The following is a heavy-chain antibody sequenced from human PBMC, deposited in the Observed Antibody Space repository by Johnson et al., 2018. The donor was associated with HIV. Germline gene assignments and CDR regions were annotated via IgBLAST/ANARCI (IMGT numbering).Heavy chain of an antibody. V-gene: IGHV3-11*04. CDR3: ARAPEVRGVDAFDV. CDR2: ITSTGITV. Sequence: QVQLVESGGGLVKPGGSLRLSCAASGFTFSDYYMSWIRQAPGKGLEWVSYITSTGITVYYAASVKGRFTISRDNAKNSVYLQMNSLEAEDPAVYYCARAPEVRGVDAFDVWGQGTVVTVSS. CDR1: GFTFSDYY. J-gene: IGHJ3*01. D-gene: IGHD3-10*01.